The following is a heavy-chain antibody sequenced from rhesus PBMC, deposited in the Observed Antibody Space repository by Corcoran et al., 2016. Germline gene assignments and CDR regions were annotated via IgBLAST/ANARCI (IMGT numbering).Heavy chain of an antibody. Sequence: EVQLVESGGGLVQPGGSLRLSCAASGFTFSDHYMYWVRQAPGKGLEVGGFIRGKAYVVTEDYAASVKGKFTISRDDSKSIAYRQMNSLKTEDTAVYYCTREHEYSNDGGLDSWGQGVVVTVSS. D-gene: IGHD4-23*01. CDR3: TREHEYSNDGGLDS. CDR2: IRGKAYVVTE. CDR1: GFTFSDHY. J-gene: IGHJ6*01. V-gene: IGHV3-184*01.